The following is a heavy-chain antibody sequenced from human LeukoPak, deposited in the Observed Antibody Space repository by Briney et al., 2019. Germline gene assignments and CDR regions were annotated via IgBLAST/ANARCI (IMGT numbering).Heavy chain of an antibody. CDR3: ASTSPYYYDSSGSDYFDY. CDR1: GYTFTSYY. V-gene: IGHV1-46*01. CDR2: INPSGGST. D-gene: IGHD3-22*01. Sequence: KPGASVKVSCKASGYTFTSYYMHWVRQAPGQGLEWMGIINPSGGSTSYAQKFQGRVTMTRDTSTSTVYMELSSLRSEDTAVYYCASTSPYYYDSSGSDYFDYWGQGTLVTVSS. J-gene: IGHJ4*02.